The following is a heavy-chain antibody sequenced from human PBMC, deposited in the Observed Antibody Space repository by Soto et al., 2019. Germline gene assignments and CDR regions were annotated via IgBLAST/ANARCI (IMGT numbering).Heavy chain of an antibody. CDR2: IYYSGST. J-gene: IGHJ4*02. Sequence: LSXTCTIPAASVSGRSYYWGWIRQPPGKGLEWIGSIYYSGSTYNNPSLRSRVSMSIDTSKDQFSLKLKSVTAADTALYFCARQRTSVVTQAYFDVWGPGSLVTVSS. D-gene: IGHD2-21*02. V-gene: IGHV4-39*01. CDR3: ARQRTSVVTQAYFDV. CDR1: AASVSGRSYY.